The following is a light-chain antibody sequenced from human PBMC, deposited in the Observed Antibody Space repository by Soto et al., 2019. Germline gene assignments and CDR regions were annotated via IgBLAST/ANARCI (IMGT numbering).Light chain of an antibody. CDR2: EVS. V-gene: IGKV2D-29*01. CDR1: QVLLHITGETF. Sequence: VVTHTPVSLACAPVEPASICCNXSQVLLHITGETFLFWYLQKPGQPPQLLIYEVSNRFSGVPDRFSGSGSGTDFTLKISRVEAEDVGVYYCMQSIQLPITFGQGTRLEI. J-gene: IGKJ5*01. CDR3: MQSIQLPIT.